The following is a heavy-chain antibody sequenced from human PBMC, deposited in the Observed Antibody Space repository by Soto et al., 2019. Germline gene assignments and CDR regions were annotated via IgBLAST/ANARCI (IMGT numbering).Heavy chain of an antibody. CDR2: IYYSGST. CDR1: GGSISSSSYY. J-gene: IGHJ6*02. V-gene: IGHV4-39*01. CDR3: ARCPTGGYYYGMDV. Sequence: SETLSLTCTVSGGSISSSSYYWGWIRQPPGKGLEWIGSIYYSGSTYYNPSLKSRVTISVDTSKNQFSLKLSSVTAVDTAVYYCARCPTGGYYYGMDVWGQGTTVTVSS.